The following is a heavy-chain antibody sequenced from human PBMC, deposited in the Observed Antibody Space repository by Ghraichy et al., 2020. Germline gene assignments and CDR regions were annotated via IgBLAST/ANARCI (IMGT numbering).Heavy chain of an antibody. D-gene: IGHD5-24*01. V-gene: IGHV4-31*03. CDR3: ARGGPRSVEMATIPRALYYYGMDV. CDR2: IYYSGST. CDR1: GGSISSGGYY. J-gene: IGHJ6*02. Sequence: SETLSLTCTVSGGSISSGGYYWSWIRQHPGKGLEWIGYIYYSGSTYYNPSLKSRVTISVDTSKNQFSLKLSSVTAADTAVYYCARGGPRSVEMATIPRALYYYGMDVWGQGTTVTVSS.